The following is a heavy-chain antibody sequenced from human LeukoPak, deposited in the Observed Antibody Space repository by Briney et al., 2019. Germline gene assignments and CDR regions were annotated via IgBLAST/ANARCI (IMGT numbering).Heavy chain of an antibody. V-gene: IGHV3-30-3*01. D-gene: IGHD6-6*01. CDR2: ISYDGSNK. CDR3: ARGSRPYYYYYGMDV. J-gene: IGHJ6*02. CDR1: GFTFSSYA. Sequence: GALRLSCAASGFTFSSYAMHWVRQAPGKGLEWVAVISYDGSNKYYADSVKGRFTISRDNSKNTLYLQMNSLRAEDTAVYYCARGSRPYYYYYGMDVWGQGTTVTVSS.